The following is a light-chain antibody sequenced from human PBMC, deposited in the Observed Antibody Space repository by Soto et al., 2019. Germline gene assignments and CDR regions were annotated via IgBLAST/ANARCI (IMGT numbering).Light chain of an antibody. CDR1: QSVNSN. V-gene: IGKV3-15*01. CDR2: GAS. CDR3: QQYNKGPVT. J-gene: IGKJ1*01. Sequence: EIVMTQSPATLSVSPGERGTLSCRASQSVNSNLAWYQQKPGQSPRLLIYGASTRATGIPARFSGSGSGTEFTLTISSLQSEDFAVYYCQQYNKGPVTFGQGTTGDIK.